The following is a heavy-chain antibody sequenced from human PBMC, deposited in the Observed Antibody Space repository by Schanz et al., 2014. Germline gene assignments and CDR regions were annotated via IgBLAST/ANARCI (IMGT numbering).Heavy chain of an antibody. D-gene: IGHD1-26*01. CDR3: ARNRGSGGQNWYFDL. J-gene: IGHJ2*01. V-gene: IGHV3-48*04. Sequence: EVQLVESGGGLVQPGGSLRLSCTASGFTFSSYSMNWVRQAPGKGLEWVSYVSSSSSYTHYADSVKGRFTISRDNAKNSLYLQMNSLRADDTAVYYCARNRGSGGQNWYFDLWGRGTLVTVSS. CDR2: VSSSSSYT. CDR1: GFTFSSYS.